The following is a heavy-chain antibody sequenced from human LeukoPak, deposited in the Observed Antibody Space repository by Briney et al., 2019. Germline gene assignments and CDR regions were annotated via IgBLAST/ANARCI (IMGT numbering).Heavy chain of an antibody. D-gene: IGHD3-10*01. CDR2: IYSSGSA. CDR3: ARHGLYYGSGTYEGRGAFDI. J-gene: IGHJ3*02. Sequence: SETLSLTCTLSGGSISTSTYYWGWIRQPPGRGLEWIGSIYSSGSAYYNPSLKSRVTISVDTSKNQFSLNLSSVTAADTAVYYCARHGLYYGSGTYEGRGAFDIWGRGTMATVSS. V-gene: IGHV4-39*01. CDR1: GGSISTSTYY.